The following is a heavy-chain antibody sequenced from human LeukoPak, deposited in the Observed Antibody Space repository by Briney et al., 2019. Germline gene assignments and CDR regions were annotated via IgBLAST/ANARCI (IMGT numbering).Heavy chain of an antibody. J-gene: IGHJ5*01. Sequence: ASVTVSFTASGYTFKNYGISWVRQAPGQGLGWMGWISTYNGDTKHAQKVQGSLTLTADASTSTAYMELRGLRSDDTAVYYCERRPSNTSGWYIWFDFWGQGTLVTVSS. CDR2: ISTYNGDT. D-gene: IGHD6-19*01. CDR1: GYTFKNYG. V-gene: IGHV1-18*04. CDR3: ERRPSNTSGWYIWFDF.